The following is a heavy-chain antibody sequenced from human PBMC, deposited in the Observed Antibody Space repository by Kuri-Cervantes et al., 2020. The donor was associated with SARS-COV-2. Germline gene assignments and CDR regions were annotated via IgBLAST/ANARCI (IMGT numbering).Heavy chain of an antibody. J-gene: IGHJ3*02. V-gene: IGHV3-30-3*01. CDR3: ASERFDAFDI. D-gene: IGHD4-17*01. CDR1: GFTFSSYA. CDR2: ISYDGSNK. Sequence: GESLKISCAASGFTFSSYAMHWVRQAPGKGLEWVAVISYDGSNKYYADSVKGRFTISRDNSKNTLYLQMNILGAEDTAVYYCASERFDAFDIWGQGTMVTVSS.